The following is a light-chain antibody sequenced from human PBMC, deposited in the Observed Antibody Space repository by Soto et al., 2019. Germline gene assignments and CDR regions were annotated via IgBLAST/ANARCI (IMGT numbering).Light chain of an antibody. V-gene: IGLV2-14*01. CDR3: SSYTSSSTLV. J-gene: IGLJ3*02. Sequence: QSVLTQPASVSGSPGQSITISCTGTSSDVGGYNYVSWYQQHPGKAPKLMIYEVSNRPSGVSNRFPGSKSGNTASLTISGLLAEDEADYSCSSYTSSSTLVFGGGTQLTVL. CDR1: SSDVGGYNY. CDR2: EVS.